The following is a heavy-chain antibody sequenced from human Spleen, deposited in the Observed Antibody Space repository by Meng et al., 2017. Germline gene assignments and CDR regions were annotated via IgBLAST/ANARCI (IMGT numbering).Heavy chain of an antibody. CDR1: GASIGSGGYF. J-gene: IGHJ4*02. CDR3: ARANYGDYVGHLDY. CDR2: ISYSGST. D-gene: IGHD4-17*01. Sequence: QVPLQESGPRLVKPSQTLSLTCTVSGASIGSGGYFWSWIRQPPGKGLEWIGYISYSGSTYYNASLKSRVSMSVDTFQNQFSLNLISATAADTGVYYCARANYGDYVGHLDYWGQGTLVTVSS. V-gene: IGHV4-31*03.